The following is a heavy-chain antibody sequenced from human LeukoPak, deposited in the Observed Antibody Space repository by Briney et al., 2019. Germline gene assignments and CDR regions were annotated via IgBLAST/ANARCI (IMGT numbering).Heavy chain of an antibody. CDR3: ATDRQLRGLPEAGFDP. Sequence: GASVKVSCKVSGYTLTELSMRWVRQAPGKGLEWMGGFDPEDGETIYAQKFQGRVTMTEDTSTDTAYMELSSLRSEDTAVYYCATDRQLRGLPEAGFDPWGQGTLVTVSS. J-gene: IGHJ5*02. CDR2: FDPEDGET. V-gene: IGHV1-24*01. CDR1: GYTLTELS. D-gene: IGHD4-17*01.